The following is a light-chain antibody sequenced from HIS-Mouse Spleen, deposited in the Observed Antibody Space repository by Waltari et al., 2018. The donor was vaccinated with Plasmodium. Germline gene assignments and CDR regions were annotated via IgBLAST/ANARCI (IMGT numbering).Light chain of an antibody. V-gene: IGLV3-25*03. CDR1: ALPKQY. Sequence: SYELTQPPSVSVSPGQTARITCSGDALPKQYAYWYQQKPGRAPVLVIYKDSERPSGIPERFSGSSSGTTGPLTISGVQAEDEADYYCQSADSSGTPNWVFGGGTKLTVL. CDR2: KDS. J-gene: IGLJ3*02. CDR3: QSADSSGTPNWV.